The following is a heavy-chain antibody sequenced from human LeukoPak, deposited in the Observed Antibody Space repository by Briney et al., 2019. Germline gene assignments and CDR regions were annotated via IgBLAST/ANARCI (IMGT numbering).Heavy chain of an antibody. CDR3: ARRGDDFWSGYYTGLAFDI. Sequence: ASVKVSCKASGYTFTGYYMHWVRQAPGQGLEWMGWINPNSGGTNYARKFQGRVTMTRDTSISTAYMELSRLRSDDTAVYYCARRGDDFWSGYYTGLAFDIWGQGTMVTVSS. V-gene: IGHV1-2*02. J-gene: IGHJ3*02. CDR1: GYTFTGYY. D-gene: IGHD3-3*01. CDR2: INPNSGGT.